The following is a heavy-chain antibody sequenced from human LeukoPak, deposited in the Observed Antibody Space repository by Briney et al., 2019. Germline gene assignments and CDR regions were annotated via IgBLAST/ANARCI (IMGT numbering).Heavy chain of an antibody. CDR1: GDSISSYY. J-gene: IGHJ4*02. Sequence: SETLSLTCTVSGDSISSYYWSWIRQPPGEGLEWIGNIFYSGSPNYNPSLKSRVTTSFDTSKNQFSLKLSFVTAADTAVYYCARVGHIVAAGTYDYWGQGTLVTVSS. CDR2: IFYSGSP. D-gene: IGHD6-13*01. CDR3: ARVGHIVAAGTYDY. V-gene: IGHV4-59*12.